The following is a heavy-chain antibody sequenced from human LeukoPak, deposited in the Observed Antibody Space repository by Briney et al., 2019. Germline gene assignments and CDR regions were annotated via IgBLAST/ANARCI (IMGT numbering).Heavy chain of an antibody. V-gene: IGHV3-7*01. CDR3: AREGRLLGAFDV. CDR1: GFTFSLYS. Sequence: PGGSLRLSCAASGFTFSLYSMNWVRQAPGKGLEWVADIKPDGSHVSYVDSVKGRFSISRDNAQNSLYLQVSSLRAEDTAIYYCAREGRLLGAFDVWGQGTMVTVSS. CDR2: IKPDGSHV. J-gene: IGHJ3*01.